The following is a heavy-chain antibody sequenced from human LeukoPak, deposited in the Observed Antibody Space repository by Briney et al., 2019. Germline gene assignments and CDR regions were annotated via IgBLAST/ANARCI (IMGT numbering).Heavy chain of an antibody. CDR1: GGTFSSYA. V-gene: IGHV1-18*01. Sequence: ASVKVSCKASGGTFSSYAISWVRQAPGQGLEWMGWISGYNGDTDYAANLQGRVTLTTDTSTNTAYMELRSLRSDDAAVYYCARSGDGNWFDPWGQGTLVTVSS. CDR3: ARSGDGNWFDP. J-gene: IGHJ5*02. D-gene: IGHD4-17*01. CDR2: ISGYNGDT.